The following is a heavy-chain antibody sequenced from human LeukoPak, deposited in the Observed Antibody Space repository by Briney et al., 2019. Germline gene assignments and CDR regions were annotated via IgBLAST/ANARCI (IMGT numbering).Heavy chain of an antibody. CDR1: GFTFSSYA. CDR3: AKGSRAQGYYFDS. Sequence: PGGSLRLSCAASGFTFSSYAMSWVRQAPGKGLEWVSTISGSGDSTNYADAVKGRFTISRDNSKNTLYLQMNSLRAEVTAIYYCAKGSRAQGYYFDSWGQGTLVPVSS. D-gene: IGHD3-10*01. CDR2: ISGSGDST. V-gene: IGHV3-23*01. J-gene: IGHJ4*02.